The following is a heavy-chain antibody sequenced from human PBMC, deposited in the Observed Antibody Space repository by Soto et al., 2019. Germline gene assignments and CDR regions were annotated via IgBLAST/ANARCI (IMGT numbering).Heavy chain of an antibody. Sequence: EVLLVESGGGLVEPGGSLKLSCAASGFVFKDASIHWVRQVAGKGLEWVGRVRDRAYNYATAYAASVKGRFTISRDDSTNTAYLQLNSLKPEDTAISYCTRLISAAQDYWGQGTLVTVSS. CDR1: GFVFKDAS. J-gene: IGHJ4*02. V-gene: IGHV3-73*01. D-gene: IGHD3-10*01. CDR2: VRDRAYNYAT. CDR3: TRLISAAQDY.